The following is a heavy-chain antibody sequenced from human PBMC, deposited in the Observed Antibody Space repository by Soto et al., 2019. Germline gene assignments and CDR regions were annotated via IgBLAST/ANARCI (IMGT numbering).Heavy chain of an antibody. CDR2: LSAYTGDT. CDR3: ARSGLPDPVVVVGHTPFDP. V-gene: IGHV1-18*01. J-gene: IGHJ5*02. D-gene: IGHD2-15*01. Sequence: ASVKVSCKASGCTFTNYDINWVRQAPGQGLEWMGWLSAYTGDTNYAQKLQGRVTMATDTSTSTAYMELRSLRSDDTAVYYCARSGLPDPVVVVGHTPFDPGGQGTLVTVSS. CDR1: GCTFTNYD.